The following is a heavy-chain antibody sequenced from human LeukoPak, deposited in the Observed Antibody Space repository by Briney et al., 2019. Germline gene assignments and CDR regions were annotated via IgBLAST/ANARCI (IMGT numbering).Heavy chain of an antibody. V-gene: IGHV3-7*04. CDR1: GFTLSSYW. CDR3: ARDSPGHDS. J-gene: IGHJ5*01. CDR2: IKQDGREK. Sequence: GGSLRLSCGVSGFTLSSYWMSWVRQAPGKGPEWVANIKQDGREKYYVDSVKGRFTISRDNAKNSLYLQMNSLRVEDTAIYYCARDSPGHDSWGQGTLVTVSS.